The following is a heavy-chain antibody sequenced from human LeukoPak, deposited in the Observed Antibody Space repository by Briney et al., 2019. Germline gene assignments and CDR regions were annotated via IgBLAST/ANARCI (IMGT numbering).Heavy chain of an antibody. CDR3: ARAPRGFWSGYSPYYFDY. D-gene: IGHD3-3*01. CDR2: IKQEVMEK. J-gene: IGHJ4*02. Sequence: GGALRLSCAASGFTFISYWMSWVRQAPGKGLGWVANIKQEVMEKYNMDSVKGRFTISRDKAKNSLYLQMTSLRAEDKAVYYCARAPRGFWSGYSPYYFDYWGQGTLVTVSS. CDR1: GFTFISYW. V-gene: IGHV3-7*01.